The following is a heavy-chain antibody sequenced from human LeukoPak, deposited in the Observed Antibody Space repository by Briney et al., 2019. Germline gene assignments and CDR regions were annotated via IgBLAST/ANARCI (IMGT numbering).Heavy chain of an antibody. J-gene: IGHJ4*02. CDR1: GFTVSSKY. CDR3: ARLPPGDY. Sequence: TGGSLRLSCAASGFTVSSKYMTWVRQAPGKELEWVSIIYSGGSTYYADSVKGRFTISRDNSKNTVYLQMNSLRAEDTAVYCCARLPPGDYWGQGTLVIVSS. D-gene: IGHD1-14*01. V-gene: IGHV3-53*01. CDR2: IYSGGST.